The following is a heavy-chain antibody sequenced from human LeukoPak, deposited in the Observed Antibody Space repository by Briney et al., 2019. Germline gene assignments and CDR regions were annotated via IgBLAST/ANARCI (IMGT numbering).Heavy chain of an antibody. Sequence: LRLSCAASGFTFSSYEMNWVRQAPGKGLEWIGSIYYSGSTYYNPSLKSRVTISVDTSKNQFSLKLSSVTAADTAVYYCTRVPYYGSGSAAFDIWGRGTMVAVSS. CDR3: TRVPYYGSGSAAFDI. CDR2: IYYSGST. D-gene: IGHD3-10*01. V-gene: IGHV4-39*07. J-gene: IGHJ3*02. CDR1: GFTFSSYE.